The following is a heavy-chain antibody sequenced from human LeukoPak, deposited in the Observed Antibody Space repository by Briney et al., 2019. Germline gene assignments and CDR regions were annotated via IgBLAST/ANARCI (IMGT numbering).Heavy chain of an antibody. CDR3: ARSGLTDYDILTGYYTNYYFDY. CDR2: IYYSGST. V-gene: IGHV4-59*01. CDR1: GGSISSYY. J-gene: IGHJ4*02. Sequence: SETLSLTCTVSGGSISSYYWSWIRQPPGKGLEWIGYIYYSGSTNYNPSLKSRVTISVDTSKNRFSLKLSSVTAADTAVYYCARSGLTDYDILTGYYTNYYFDYWGQGTLVTVSS. D-gene: IGHD3-9*01.